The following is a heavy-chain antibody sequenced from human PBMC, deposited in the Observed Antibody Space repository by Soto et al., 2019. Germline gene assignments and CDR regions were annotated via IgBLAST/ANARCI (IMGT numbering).Heavy chain of an antibody. D-gene: IGHD3-10*01. V-gene: IGHV3-7*01. CDR2: ISDDGSEY. CDR3: SRDDQVFFDS. J-gene: IGHJ4*02. CDR1: GFTFSTYA. Sequence: PGGSLRLSCAASGFTFSTYAMSWARQAPGKGLEGVSPISDDGSEYCYADSLKGRFTIARDNAKNSVYLQMSSLRAEDTAVYYCSRDDQVFFDSWGQGTLVTVSS.